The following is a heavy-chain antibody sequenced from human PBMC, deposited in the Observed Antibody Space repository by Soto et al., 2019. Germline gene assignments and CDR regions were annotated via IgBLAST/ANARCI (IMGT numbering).Heavy chain of an antibody. CDR1: GFTVSSYG. CDR2: ISRDGGTK. V-gene: IGHV3-30*03. Sequence: QVPLVESGGGVVQPGRSLRLSCAASGFTVSSYGMHWVRQAPGKGLEWVAVISRDGGTKYYEDSVKGRFTISRDNSRNTLFLEMNRLRGDDMAVYYCHGEVASGYWGRGTLVIVSS. J-gene: IGHJ4*02. D-gene: IGHD2-21*01. CDR3: HGEVASGY.